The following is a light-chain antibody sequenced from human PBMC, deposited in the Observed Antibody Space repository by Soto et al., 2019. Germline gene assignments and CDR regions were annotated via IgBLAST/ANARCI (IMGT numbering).Light chain of an antibody. CDR3: QQANSFPLT. CDR1: QAISNS. J-gene: IGKJ4*01. CDR2: GAS. Sequence: DIQMTQSPSSVSASVGDRVTISCRASQAISNSLAWFQQKPGQAPKSLIYGASSLQTGVPSRFSGSGSGTDFTLTISSLQPEDFATYYCQQANSFPLTFGGGTKIEIK. V-gene: IGKV1-12*01.